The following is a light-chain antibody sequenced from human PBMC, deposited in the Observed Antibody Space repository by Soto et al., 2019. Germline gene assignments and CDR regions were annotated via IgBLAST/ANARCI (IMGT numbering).Light chain of an antibody. CDR3: MQALQTPRT. CDR2: MGS. Sequence: DIVMTQSPLSLPVTPGAAASISCRSSQSLLHKNGNNYFNWYLQKPGQSPQVLIYMGSKRGSGVPDRVSGSGSGTYFTLKISRVEAEDAGVYYCMQALQTPRTFGQGTKGEIK. J-gene: IGKJ1*01. CDR1: QSLLHKNGNNY. V-gene: IGKV2-28*01.